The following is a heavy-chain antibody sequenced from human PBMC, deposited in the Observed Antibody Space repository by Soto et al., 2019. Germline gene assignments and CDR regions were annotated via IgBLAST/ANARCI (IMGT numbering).Heavy chain of an antibody. Sequence: QVQLVQSGAEVKKPGSSVKVSCKSSGGTFSSYTISWVRQAPGQGLEWMGRIIPILGIANYAQKFQGRVTITADKSTSTAYMELSSLRSEDTAVYYGAGDLCTSCYRPFDYWGQGTLVTVSS. CDR3: AGDLCTSCYRPFDY. V-gene: IGHV1-69*08. D-gene: IGHD2-2*02. J-gene: IGHJ4*02. CDR2: IIPILGIA. CDR1: GGTFSSYT.